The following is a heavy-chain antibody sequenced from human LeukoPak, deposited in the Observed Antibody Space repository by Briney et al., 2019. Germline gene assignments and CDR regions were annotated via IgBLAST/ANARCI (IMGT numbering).Heavy chain of an antibody. J-gene: IGHJ4*02. D-gene: IGHD1-1*01. Sequence: GGSLRLSCAASGFTFSSYWMHWVRQAPGKGLEWVSRINSDGTSTSYADSVKSRFTISRDNAKNTLYLQMNSLRAEDTAVYYCARGSRVSGTIDYWGQGTLVTVSS. CDR1: GFTFSSYW. CDR3: ARGSRVSGTIDY. V-gene: IGHV3-74*01. CDR2: INSDGTST.